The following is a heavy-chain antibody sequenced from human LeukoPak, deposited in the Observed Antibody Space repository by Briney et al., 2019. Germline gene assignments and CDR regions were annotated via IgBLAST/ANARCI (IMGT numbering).Heavy chain of an antibody. Sequence: PGGSLRLSCAASGFTVSSNYMSWVRQAPGKGLEWVSSISSSSSYIYYADSVKGRFTISRDNAQNSLYLQMNSLRAEDAGVYYCARGPYFPGGYYREFDYWGQGTLVTVSS. J-gene: IGHJ4*02. D-gene: IGHD3-3*01. CDR1: GFTVSSNY. CDR2: ISSSSSYI. V-gene: IGHV3-21*01. CDR3: ARGPYFPGGYYREFDY.